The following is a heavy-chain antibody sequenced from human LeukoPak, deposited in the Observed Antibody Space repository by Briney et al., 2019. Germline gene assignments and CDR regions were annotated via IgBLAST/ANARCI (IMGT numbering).Heavy chain of an antibody. V-gene: IGHV4-34*01. J-gene: IGHJ5*02. CDR3: ARDGISGSYYNGLEINWFDP. CDR2: GSESGGT. CDR1: GGSLNGHY. Sequence: SETLSLTCAVYGGSLNGHYWSWIRQPPGKGLEWIGEGSESGGTKFNPSLKSRVTISVDTSKNQFSLKLSSVTAADTAVYYCARDGISGSYYNGLEINWFDPWGQGTLVTVSS. D-gene: IGHD3-10*01.